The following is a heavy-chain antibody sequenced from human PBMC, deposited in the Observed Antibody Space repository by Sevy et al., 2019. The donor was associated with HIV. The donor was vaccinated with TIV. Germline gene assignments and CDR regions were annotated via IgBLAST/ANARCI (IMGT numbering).Heavy chain of an antibody. Sequence: GGSLRLSCAASGFTFSSYAMSWVRQAPGKGLEWVSAISGSGGSTYYADSVKGRFTISRDNSKNTLYLQMNSLRAEDTAVYYCAKVAYYYDSSGYRKFDYWGQGTLVTVSS. CDR3: AKVAYYYDSSGYRKFDY. D-gene: IGHD3-22*01. CDR2: ISGSGGST. J-gene: IGHJ4*02. CDR1: GFTFSSYA. V-gene: IGHV3-23*01.